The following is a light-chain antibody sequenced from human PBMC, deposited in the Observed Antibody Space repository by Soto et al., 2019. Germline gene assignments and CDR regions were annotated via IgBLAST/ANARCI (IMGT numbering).Light chain of an antibody. V-gene: IGKV3-20*01. J-gene: IGKJ1*01. CDR1: QSVSSNY. Sequence: DIVLTQSPGTLSLSPGERATLYCMSSQSVSSNYLPSYHQKPDQAPMLVIYDLSGRATGIPDRFSGSGSGTDFTLTIRRLEPEEAAVDDCQYYGISPTCVQGSKVVIK. CDR3: QYYGISPT. CDR2: DLS.